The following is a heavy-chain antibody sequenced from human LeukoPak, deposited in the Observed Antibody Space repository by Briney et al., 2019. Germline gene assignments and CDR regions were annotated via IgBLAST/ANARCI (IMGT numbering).Heavy chain of an antibody. CDR2: INPSGGST. Sequence: ASVKVSCKASGYTFTSYYMHWVRQAPGQGLEWMGIINPSGGSTSYAQKFQGRVTMTRDTSTSTVYMELSSLRSEDTAVYYCARDVYYDILTPPRFDCWGQGTLVTVSS. CDR3: ARDVYYDILTPPRFDC. CDR1: GYTFTSYY. D-gene: IGHD3-9*01. J-gene: IGHJ4*02. V-gene: IGHV1-46*03.